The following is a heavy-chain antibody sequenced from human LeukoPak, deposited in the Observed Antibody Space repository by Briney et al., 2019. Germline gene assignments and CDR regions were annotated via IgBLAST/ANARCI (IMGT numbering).Heavy chain of an antibody. V-gene: IGHV3-7*01. CDR1: GFTFINAW. Sequence: LPGGSLRLSCAASGFTFINAWMAWVRQAPGKGLEWVANIKQDGSEKYYVDSVKGRFTISRDNAKNSLYLQMNSLRAEDTAVYYCARAPLWFYGPIEYYFDYWGQGTLVTVSS. CDR3: ARAPLWFYGPIEYYFDY. CDR2: IKQDGSEK. D-gene: IGHD3-10*01. J-gene: IGHJ4*02.